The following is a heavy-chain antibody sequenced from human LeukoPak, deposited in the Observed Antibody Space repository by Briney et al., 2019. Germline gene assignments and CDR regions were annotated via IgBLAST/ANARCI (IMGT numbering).Heavy chain of an antibody. J-gene: IGHJ4*02. V-gene: IGHV1-18*01. CDR1: GYTFTSYG. CDR3: ARDRYDYVWGSYRYFDY. D-gene: IGHD3-16*02. Sequence: ASVKVSCKASGYTFTSYGISWVRQAPGQGLEWMGWISAYNGNTNYAQELQGRVTMTTDTSTSTAYMELRSLRSDDTAVYYCARDRYDYVWGSYRYFDYWGQGTLVTVSS. CDR2: ISAYNGNT.